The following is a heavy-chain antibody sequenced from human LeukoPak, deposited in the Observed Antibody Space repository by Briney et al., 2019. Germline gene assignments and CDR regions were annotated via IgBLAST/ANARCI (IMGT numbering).Heavy chain of an antibody. V-gene: IGHV3-23*01. CDR3: AKDAFYGSGSYPYYFDY. Sequence: GGSLRLSCAASGFTFSSYAMSWVRQAPGKGLEWVSGISGRGGSTYYADSVKGRFTISRDNSKNTLYLQMNSLRAEDTAIYYCAKDAFYGSGSYPYYFDYWGQGTLVTVSS. CDR2: ISGRGGST. CDR1: GFTFSSYA. J-gene: IGHJ4*02. D-gene: IGHD3-10*01.